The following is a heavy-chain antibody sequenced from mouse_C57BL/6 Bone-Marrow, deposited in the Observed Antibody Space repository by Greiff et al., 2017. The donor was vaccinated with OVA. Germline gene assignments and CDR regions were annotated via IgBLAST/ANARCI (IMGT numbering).Heavy chain of an antibody. CDR2: INPNNGGT. J-gene: IGHJ4*01. D-gene: IGHD2-5*01. V-gene: IGHV1-18*01. CDR1: GYTFTDYN. CDR3: ARSHSKVYAMDY. Sequence: VQLQQSGPELVKPGASVKIPCKASGYTFTDYNMDWVKQSHGKSLEWIGDINPNNGGTIYNQKFKGKATLTVDKSSSTAYMELRSLTSDDTTVYYCARSHSKVYAMDYWGQGTSVTVSS.